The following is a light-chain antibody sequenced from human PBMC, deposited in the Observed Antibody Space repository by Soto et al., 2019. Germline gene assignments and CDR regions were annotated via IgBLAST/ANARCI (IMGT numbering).Light chain of an antibody. CDR2: AAS. CDR3: QQYTSYS. CDR1: QGITSY. V-gene: IGKV1-9*01. J-gene: IGKJ1*01. Sequence: IQLTQSPSSRSASVGDSVTITCRASQGITSYLAWYQQKPGKAPKVLIYAASTLQSGVPSRFSGSGSGTDFTLTISSLQPEDFATYYCQQYTSYSFGQGTKVDIK.